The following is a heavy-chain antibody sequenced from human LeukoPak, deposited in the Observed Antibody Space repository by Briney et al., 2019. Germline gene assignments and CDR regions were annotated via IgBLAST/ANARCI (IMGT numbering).Heavy chain of an antibody. J-gene: IGHJ4*02. CDR2: VSGSGGRGAT. V-gene: IGHV3-23*01. D-gene: IGHD3-10*01. Sequence: GGSLRLSCSGSGFTFSNYVMSWVRQAPGKGLEWVSCVSGSGGRGATYYTDSVKGRFTISRDNAKNTLYLQMSSLRAGDTAVYYCAKAGHYGSGSYYSDYWGRGTLVTVSP. CDR3: AKAGHYGSGSYYSDY. CDR1: GFTFSNYV.